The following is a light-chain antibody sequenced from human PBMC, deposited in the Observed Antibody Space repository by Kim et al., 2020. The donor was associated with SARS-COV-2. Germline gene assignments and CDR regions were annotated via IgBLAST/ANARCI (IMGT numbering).Light chain of an antibody. CDR3: QQFDGSRYT. CDR2: GAS. Sequence: LSPGEGATLSCRASQSVDSSYLAWYQQRIGPAPRLLMFGASNRATGVPDRFSGSGSATDFTLTITRVEPEDFAMYYCQQFDGSRYTFGQGTKLEI. CDR1: QSVDSSY. J-gene: IGKJ2*01. V-gene: IGKV3-20*01.